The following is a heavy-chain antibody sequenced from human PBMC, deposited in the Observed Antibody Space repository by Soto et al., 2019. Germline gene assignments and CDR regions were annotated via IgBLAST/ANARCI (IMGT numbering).Heavy chain of an antibody. CDR3: AKDPLDY. V-gene: IGHV3-30*18. CDR1: GFTFSSYG. CDR2: ISYDGSNK. Sequence: GGSLRLSCAASGFTFSSYGMHWVRQAPGKGLEWVAVISYDGSNKYYADSVKGRFTISRDNSKNTLYLQMNSLRAEDTAVYYCAKDPLDYWGQGTLVTVSS. J-gene: IGHJ4*02.